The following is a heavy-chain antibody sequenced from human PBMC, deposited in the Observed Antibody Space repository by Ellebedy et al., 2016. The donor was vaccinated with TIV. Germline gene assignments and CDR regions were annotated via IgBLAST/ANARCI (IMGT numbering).Heavy chain of an antibody. CDR1: GGSFSGYY. J-gene: IGHJ6*02. Sequence: SETLSLXCAVYGGSFSGYYWSWIRQPPGKGLEWIGEINHSGSTNYNPSLKSRVTISVDTSKNQFSLKLSSVTAADTAVYYCARAAQYGDYVGYYYYYYGMDVWGQGTTVTVSS. V-gene: IGHV4-34*01. CDR3: ARAAQYGDYVGYYYYYYGMDV. D-gene: IGHD4-17*01. CDR2: INHSGST.